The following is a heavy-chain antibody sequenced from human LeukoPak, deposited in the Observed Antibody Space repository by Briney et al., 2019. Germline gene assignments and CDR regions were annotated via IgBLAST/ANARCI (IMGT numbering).Heavy chain of an antibody. V-gene: IGHV4-34*01. J-gene: IGHJ4*02. D-gene: IGHD2-15*01. Sequence: SETLSLTCAVYGGPFSGYYWSWIRQPPGKGLEWIGEINHSGSTNYNPPLKSRVTISVDTSKNQFSLKLSSVTAADTAVYYCARLVVAATPDYFDYWGQGTLVTVSS. CDR1: GGPFSGYY. CDR3: ARLVVAATPDYFDY. CDR2: INHSGST.